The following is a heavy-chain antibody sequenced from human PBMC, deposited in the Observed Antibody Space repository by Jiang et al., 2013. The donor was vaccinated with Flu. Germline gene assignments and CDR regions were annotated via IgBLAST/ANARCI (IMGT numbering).Heavy chain of an antibody. Sequence: SGAEVKKPGASVKVSCKASGYTFTTYAMHWVRQAPGQRLEWMGWINVGSGNTKYSQNFQGRVTITRDTSASTAYMELSSLRSEDTAVYYCASLTSGWRIDYWGQGTLVTVSS. D-gene: IGHD6-19*01. CDR2: INVGSGNT. CDR1: GYTFTTYA. V-gene: IGHV1-3*01. J-gene: IGHJ4*02. CDR3: ASLTSGWRIDY.